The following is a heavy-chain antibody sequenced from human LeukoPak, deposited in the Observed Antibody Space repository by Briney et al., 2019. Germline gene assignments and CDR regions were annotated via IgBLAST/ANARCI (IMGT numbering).Heavy chain of an antibody. CDR3: ARGGTMIAGYYYMDV. CDR1: GAPLRAYY. CDR2: IYHSGST. J-gene: IGHJ6*03. D-gene: IGHD3-22*01. V-gene: IGHV4-34*01. Sequence: PSETLSLTCAVYGAPLRAYYWSWIRQPPGKGLEWIGEIYHSGSTKYNPSLKSRVTVSVDTSKNQFSLKLSSVTAADTAVYYCARGGTMIAGYYYMDVWGKGTTVTVSS.